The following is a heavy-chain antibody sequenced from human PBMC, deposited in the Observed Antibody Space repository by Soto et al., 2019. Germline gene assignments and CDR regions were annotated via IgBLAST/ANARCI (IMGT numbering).Heavy chain of an antibody. V-gene: IGHV4-59*01. J-gene: IGHJ4*02. CDR1: GGSISSYY. D-gene: IGHD6-13*01. CDR2: IYYSGST. Sequence: SETLSLTCTVSGGSISSYYWSWIRQPPGKGLEWIGYIYYSGSTNYNPSLKSRVTISVDTSKNQFSLKLSSVTAADTAVYYCAIYSSSWYTFDYWGQGTLVTVSS. CDR3: AIYSSSWYTFDY.